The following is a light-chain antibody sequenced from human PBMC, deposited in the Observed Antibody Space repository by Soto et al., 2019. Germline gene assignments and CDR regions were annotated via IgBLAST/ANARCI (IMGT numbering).Light chain of an antibody. CDR2: GAS. Sequence: EIVMTQSPATLSVSPGERATLSCRASQSVSSNLAWYQQKPGQAPRLLIYGASTRATGIPARFSGSGSGTEFTLSISSLQSLDFSVYYCEQNNNSPPLSFAGGTKVEIK. J-gene: IGKJ4*01. V-gene: IGKV3-15*01. CDR3: EQNNNSPPLS. CDR1: QSVSSN.